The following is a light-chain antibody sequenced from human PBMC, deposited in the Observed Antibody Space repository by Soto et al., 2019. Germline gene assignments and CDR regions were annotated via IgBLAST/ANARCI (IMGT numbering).Light chain of an antibody. CDR1: SSNIRSNY. J-gene: IGLJ2*01. Sequence: QSVLTRPPSASGTPGQRVTISCSGSSSNIRSNYVYWYQQLPGTAPKLLIYRNNQRPSGVPDRFSGSKSGTSASLAISGLRSEDEADYYCAAWDDSLSGRRVFGGGTKLTVL. CDR2: RNN. V-gene: IGLV1-47*01. CDR3: AAWDDSLSGRRV.